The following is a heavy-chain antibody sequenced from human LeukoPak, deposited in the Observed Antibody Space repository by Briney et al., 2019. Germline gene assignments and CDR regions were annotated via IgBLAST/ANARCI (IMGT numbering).Heavy chain of an antibody. Sequence: ASVKASCKASGYIFTGYYMHWVRQAPGQGLEWMGWINPNSGDTNYAQKFQGRVTMTRDTSISTAYMELSRLRSDDTAVYYCARAYSSSWYRYYYYYMDVWGKGTTVTVSS. CDR3: ARAYSSSWYRYYYYYMDV. J-gene: IGHJ6*03. V-gene: IGHV1-2*02. CDR1: GYIFTGYY. D-gene: IGHD6-13*01. CDR2: INPNSGDT.